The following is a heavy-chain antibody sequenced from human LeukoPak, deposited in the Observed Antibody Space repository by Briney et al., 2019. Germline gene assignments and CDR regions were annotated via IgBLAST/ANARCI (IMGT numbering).Heavy chain of an antibody. CDR1: GGSFSGYY. J-gene: IGHJ4*02. Sequence: SETLSLTCAVYGGSFSGYYRSWIRQPPGKGLEWIGEINHSGSTNYNPSLKSRVTISVDTSKNQFSLKLSSVTAADTAVYYCARGPPGIIDYWGQGTLVTVSS. V-gene: IGHV4-34*01. CDR3: ARGPPGIIDY. CDR2: INHSGST. D-gene: IGHD1-26*01.